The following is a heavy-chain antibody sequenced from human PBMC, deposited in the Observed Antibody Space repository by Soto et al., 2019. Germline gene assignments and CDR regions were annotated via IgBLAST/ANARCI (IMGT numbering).Heavy chain of an antibody. CDR1: GASIRGFY. V-gene: IGHV4-4*07. D-gene: IGHD1-1*01. CDR3: VRDGTKTLRDWFDP. CDR2: IYATGTT. Sequence: SETLALACTVSGASIRGFYWSWIRKSAGKGLEWIGRIYATGTTDYNPSLKSRVMMSVDTSKKQFSLKLRSVTAADTAVYYCVRDGTKTLRDWFDPWGQGISVTVSS. J-gene: IGHJ5*02.